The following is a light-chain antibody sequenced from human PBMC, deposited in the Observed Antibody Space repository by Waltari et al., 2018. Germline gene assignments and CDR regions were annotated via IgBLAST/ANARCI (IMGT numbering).Light chain of an antibody. Sequence: QSALTQPASVSGSPGQSITISCTGTSSDAGTFNLVPWYQQHPGKAPKLIIYEVSKRPSGVSNHFSGSKSGNTASLTISGLRAEDEADYYCCSYAGSRTYVFGTGTKVTVL. V-gene: IGLV2-23*02. CDR3: CSYAGSRTYV. CDR2: EVS. CDR1: SSDAGTFNL. J-gene: IGLJ1*01.